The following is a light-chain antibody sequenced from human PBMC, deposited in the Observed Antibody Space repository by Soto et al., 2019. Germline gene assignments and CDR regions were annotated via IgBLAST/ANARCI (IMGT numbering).Light chain of an antibody. Sequence: EIALTQSPATLSLSLGGRATLCCRASQSVSSYLAWYQQKPGQAPRLLIYDASNRATGIPARFSGSGSGTDFTLTISSLEPEDFAVYYCQQRSNWWTFGQGTKVDIK. V-gene: IGKV3-11*01. J-gene: IGKJ1*01. CDR2: DAS. CDR3: QQRSNWWT. CDR1: QSVSSY.